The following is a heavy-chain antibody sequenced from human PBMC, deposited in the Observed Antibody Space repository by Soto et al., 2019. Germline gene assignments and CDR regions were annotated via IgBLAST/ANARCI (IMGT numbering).Heavy chain of an antibody. CDR2: ISGSGGST. CDR1: GFTFSSYA. V-gene: IGHV3-23*01. Sequence: GGSLRLSCAASGFTFSSYAMSWVRQAPGKGLEWVSAISGSGGSTYYADSVKGRFTISRDNSKNTLYLQMNSLRAEDMAVYYCAKNLIAAGTGYYYYYGMDVWGQGTTVTVSS. J-gene: IGHJ6*02. CDR3: AKNLIAAGTGYYYYYGMDV. D-gene: IGHD6-13*01.